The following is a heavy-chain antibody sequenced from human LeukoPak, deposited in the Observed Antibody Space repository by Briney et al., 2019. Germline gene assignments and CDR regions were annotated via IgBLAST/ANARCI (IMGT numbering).Heavy chain of an antibody. D-gene: IGHD1-7*01. Sequence: GASVKVSCKASGYTFTDYYMHWVPQAPGKGLEWMGRVDPEDGETIYAEKFQGRVTITADTSTDTAYMELSSLRSEDTAVYYCARVPTYNWNYLYYFDYWGQGTLVTVSS. J-gene: IGHJ4*02. CDR2: VDPEDGET. V-gene: IGHV1-69-2*01. CDR1: GYTFTDYY. CDR3: ARVPTYNWNYLYYFDY.